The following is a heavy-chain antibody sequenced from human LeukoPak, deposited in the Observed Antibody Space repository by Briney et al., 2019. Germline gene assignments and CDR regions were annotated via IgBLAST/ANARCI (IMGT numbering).Heavy chain of an antibody. CDR1: GDSISNTLLY. D-gene: IGHD2-2*01. J-gene: IGHJ5*02. Sequence: PSETLSLTCSVSGDSISNTLLYWAWIRQHPGKGLEWIGYIYYSGSTYYNPSLNSRVTISVDTSKNQFSLKLSSVTAADTAVYYCARERIVVVPAAIGYNWFDPWGQGTLVTVSS. CDR3: ARERIVVVPAAIGYNWFDP. V-gene: IGHV4-31*02. CDR2: IYYSGST.